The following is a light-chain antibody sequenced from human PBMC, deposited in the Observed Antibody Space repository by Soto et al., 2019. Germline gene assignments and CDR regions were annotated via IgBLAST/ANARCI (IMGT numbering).Light chain of an antibody. J-gene: IGKJ1*01. CDR2: GAS. Sequence: DIVLTQSPATLSLSPGNRVTLSCRANERIRRGLAWYQQRPGQPPRLLIYGASSRATGIPERFSGSGYGTDFTLSISSLESEDFAIYYCLQDYTCPWTFGQGTKVDIK. CDR3: LQDYTCPWT. CDR1: ERIRRG. V-gene: IGKV3-11*01.